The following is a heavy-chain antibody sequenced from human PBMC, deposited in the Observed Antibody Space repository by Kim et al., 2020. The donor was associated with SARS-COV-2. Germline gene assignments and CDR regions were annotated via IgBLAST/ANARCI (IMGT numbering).Heavy chain of an antibody. Sequence: GGSLRLSCAASGFTFSSYSMNWVRQAPGKGLEWVSSISSSSSYIYYADSVKGRFTISRDNAKNSLYLQMNSLRAEDTAVYYCARAMVNTSPAYYYYGMDVWGQGTTVTVSS. CDR1: GFTFSSYS. V-gene: IGHV3-21*01. J-gene: IGHJ6*02. CDR2: ISSSSSYI. CDR3: ARAMVNTSPAYYYYGMDV. D-gene: IGHD2-2*01.